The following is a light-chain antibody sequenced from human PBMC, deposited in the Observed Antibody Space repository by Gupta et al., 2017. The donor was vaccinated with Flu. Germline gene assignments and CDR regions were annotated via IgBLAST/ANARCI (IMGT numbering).Light chain of an antibody. CDR2: DAS. J-gene: IGKJ4*01. CDR3: QQRSNWLT. Sequence: EMVLPSSPATLSSSPGERAPLSCRASQSVSSYLAWYQQKPGQAPRLLIYDASIRSTGIPARFSGSGSGTDFTLTISSLEPEDFAVYYCQQRSNWLTFGGGTKVEIK. CDR1: QSVSSY. V-gene: IGKV3-11*01.